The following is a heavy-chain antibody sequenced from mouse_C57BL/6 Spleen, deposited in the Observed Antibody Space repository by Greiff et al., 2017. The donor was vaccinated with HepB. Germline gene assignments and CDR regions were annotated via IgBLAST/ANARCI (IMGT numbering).Heavy chain of an antibody. D-gene: IGHD2-2*01. Sequence: QVQLKQPGTELVKPGASVKLSCKASGYTFTSYWMHWVKQRPGQGLEWIGNINPSNGGTNYNEKFKSKATLTVDKSSSTAYMQLSSLTSEDSAVYYCARGGSPMATSDWFAYWGQGTLVTVSA. J-gene: IGHJ3*01. CDR2: INPSNGGT. CDR3: ARGGSPMATSDWFAY. V-gene: IGHV1-53*01. CDR1: GYTFTSYW.